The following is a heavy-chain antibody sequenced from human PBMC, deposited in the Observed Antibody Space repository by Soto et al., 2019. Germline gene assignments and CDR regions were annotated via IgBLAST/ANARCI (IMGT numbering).Heavy chain of an antibody. D-gene: IGHD5-12*01. CDR3: ARATGGGYDGYYFDY. CDR2: IYYSGST. J-gene: IGHJ4*02. V-gene: IGHV4-59*01. Sequence: PSETLSLTCTVSGGSISSYYWSWIRQPPGKGLEWIGYIYYSGSTNYNPSLKSRVTISVDTSKNQFSLKLSSVTAADTAVYYRARATGGGYDGYYFDYWGQGTLVTVSS. CDR1: GGSISSYY.